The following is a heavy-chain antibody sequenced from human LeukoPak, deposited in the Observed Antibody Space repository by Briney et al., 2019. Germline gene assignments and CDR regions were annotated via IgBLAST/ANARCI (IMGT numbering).Heavy chain of an antibody. CDR3: ARDDPEEGGYSYGTGIFDY. Sequence: GASVKVSCKASGYTFTSYGISWVRQAPGQGLEWMGWISAYNGNTNYAQKLQGRVTMITDTSTSTAYMELRSLRSDDTAVYYCARDDPEEGGYSYGTGIFDYWGQGTLVTVSS. CDR1: GYTFTSYG. D-gene: IGHD5-18*01. J-gene: IGHJ4*02. V-gene: IGHV1-18*01. CDR2: ISAYNGNT.